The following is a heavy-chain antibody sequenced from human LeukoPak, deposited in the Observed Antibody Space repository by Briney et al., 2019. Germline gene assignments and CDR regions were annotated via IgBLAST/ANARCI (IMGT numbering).Heavy chain of an antibody. CDR3: ALGLRYCSSTSCYPYAFDI. V-gene: IGHV3-23*01. Sequence: PGGSLRLSCVASGFTFSSYVMSWVRQAPAKGLEWVSGMGGSGGRTYYADSVKGRFTISRDNSKNTLYVQMNSLRAADTAVYYCALGLRYCSSTSCYPYAFDIWGQGTMVTVSS. D-gene: IGHD2-2*01. J-gene: IGHJ3*02. CDR2: MGGSGGRT. CDR1: GFTFSSYV.